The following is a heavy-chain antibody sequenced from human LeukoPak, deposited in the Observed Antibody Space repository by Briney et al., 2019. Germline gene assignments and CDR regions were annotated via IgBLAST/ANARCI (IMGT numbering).Heavy chain of an antibody. Sequence: SETLSLTCAVYGGSFSGYYWSWIRQPPGKGLEWIGEINHSGSTNHNPSLKSRVTISVDTSKNQFSLKLSSVTAADTAVYYCARDQDGALELDPWGQGTLVTVSS. CDR3: ARDQDGALELDP. CDR1: GGSFSGYY. J-gene: IGHJ5*02. CDR2: INHSGST. V-gene: IGHV4-34*01. D-gene: IGHD4/OR15-4a*01.